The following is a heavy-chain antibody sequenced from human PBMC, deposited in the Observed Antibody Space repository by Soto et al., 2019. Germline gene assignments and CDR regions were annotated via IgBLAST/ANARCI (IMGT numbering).Heavy chain of an antibody. D-gene: IGHD3-9*01. CDR3: ARATGRLGYFDWHLPVDS. V-gene: IGHV1-18*01. CDR1: GYSFTSYG. Sequence: QVQLVQSGAEVKKPGASVKVSCKTSGYSFTSYGISWLRQAPGQGLEWMGWISAYNGNTNYAQKLQGRVTMTTDTSTSTAYMELRSVNSDDKAVYYCARATGRLGYFDWHLPVDSWGQGTLVTVSS. J-gene: IGHJ4*02. CDR2: ISAYNGNT.